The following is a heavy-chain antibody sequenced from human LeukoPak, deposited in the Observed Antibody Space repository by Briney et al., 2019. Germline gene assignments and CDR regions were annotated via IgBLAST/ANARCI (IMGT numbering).Heavy chain of an antibody. CDR3: ARPPQAGYYWFFDL. J-gene: IGHJ2*01. D-gene: IGHD5-12*01. CDR2: ISYDGSNK. Sequence: GRSLRLSCAASGFTFSSYAMHWVRQAPGKGLEWVAVISYDGSNKYYADSVKGRFTISRDNAKNSLYLQMESLRVEDTAVYYCARPPQAGYYWFFDLWGRGTPVTVSS. CDR1: GFTFSSYA. V-gene: IGHV3-30-3*01.